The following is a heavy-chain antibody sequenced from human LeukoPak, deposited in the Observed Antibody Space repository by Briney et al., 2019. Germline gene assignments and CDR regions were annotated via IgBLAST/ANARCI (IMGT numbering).Heavy chain of an antibody. D-gene: IGHD1-26*01. CDR2: INTDGSST. CDR1: GFTFSSYW. CDR3: LATVGSYLPDF. V-gene: IGHV3-74*01. J-gene: IGHJ4*02. Sequence: GGSLRLSCAASGFTFSSYWMHWVRQAPGKGLVWVSRINTDGSSTNYADSVKGRFTISRDNAKNTLYLQMNSLRAEDTAVYYCLATVGSYLPDFWGQGTLVSVSS.